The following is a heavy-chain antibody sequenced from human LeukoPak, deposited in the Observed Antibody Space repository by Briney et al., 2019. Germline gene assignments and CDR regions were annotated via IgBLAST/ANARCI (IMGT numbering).Heavy chain of an antibody. Sequence: PGESLRLSCAASGFTFNNYAMSWVRQAPGKGLEWVSAITSGGSTYYAESVKGRFTISRDHSKSTLYLQMNSLRAEDTAVYYCTGIVGATFYWGQGTLVTVSS. D-gene: IGHD1-26*01. CDR3: TGIVGATFY. CDR1: GFTFNNYA. CDR2: ITSGGST. J-gene: IGHJ4*02. V-gene: IGHV3-23*01.